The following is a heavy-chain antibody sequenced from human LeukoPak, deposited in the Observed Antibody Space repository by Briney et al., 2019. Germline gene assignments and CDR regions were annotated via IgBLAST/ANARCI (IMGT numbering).Heavy chain of an antibody. CDR1: GGSMSSYY. V-gene: IGHV4-4*07. CDR3: ARDGGYSYGYNWFDP. D-gene: IGHD5-18*01. J-gene: IGHJ5*02. CDR2: IYTSGST. Sequence: PSGTLSLTCTVSGGSMSSYYWSWIRQPAGEGLEWIGHIYTSGSTNYNPSLKSRVTISVDKSKNQFSLNLSSVTAADTAVYYCARDGGYSYGYNWFDPWGQGTLVTVSS.